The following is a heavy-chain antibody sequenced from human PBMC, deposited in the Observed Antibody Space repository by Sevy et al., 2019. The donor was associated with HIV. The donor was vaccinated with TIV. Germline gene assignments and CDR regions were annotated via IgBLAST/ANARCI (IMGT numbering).Heavy chain of an antibody. CDR1: EFNFRSYV. J-gene: IGHJ4*02. CDR2: ISGSGGST. V-gene: IGHV3-23*01. Sequence: GGSLRLSCAASEFNFRSYVMSWVRQAPGKGLEWVSGISGSGGSTYYADSVKGRFTISRDNSKNTLYLQMDSLRAEDTAVYYCAKAKTVAAGFDYWGQGTLVTVSS. D-gene: IGHD2-15*01. CDR3: AKAKTVAAGFDY.